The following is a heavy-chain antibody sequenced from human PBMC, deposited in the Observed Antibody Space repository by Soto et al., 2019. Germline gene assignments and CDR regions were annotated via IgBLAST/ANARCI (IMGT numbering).Heavy chain of an antibody. D-gene: IGHD6-19*01. CDR1: GFTFSDHY. V-gene: IGHV3-72*01. CDR2: SRNRANSYTI. Sequence: GGSLRLSCAASGFTFSDHYMDWVRQAPGKGLEWIARSRNRANSYTIEYAASVKDRFTISRDDSKSSLYLQMDSLKSDDTAVYYFARSPGSGPRHFDDWGQGTLVTVSS. CDR3: ARSPGSGPRHFDD. J-gene: IGHJ4*02.